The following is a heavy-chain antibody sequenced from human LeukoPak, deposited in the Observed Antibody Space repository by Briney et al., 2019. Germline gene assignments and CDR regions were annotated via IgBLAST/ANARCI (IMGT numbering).Heavy chain of an antibody. J-gene: IGHJ4*02. D-gene: IGHD5-24*01. CDR3: AREREDGYNYGFFDY. CDR1: GFTFSDYY. Sequence: GGSLRLSCAASGFTFSDYYMSWIRQAPGKGLEWVSYISSSGSTIYYADSVKGRFTISRDNAKNSLYLQMNSLRAEDTAVYYRAREREDGYNYGFFDYWGQGTLVTVSS. CDR2: ISSSGSTI. V-gene: IGHV3-11*01.